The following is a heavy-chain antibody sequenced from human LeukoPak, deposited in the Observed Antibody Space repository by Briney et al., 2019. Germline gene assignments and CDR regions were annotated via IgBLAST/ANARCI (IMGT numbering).Heavy chain of an antibody. CDR1: GGSISNYY. V-gene: IGHV4-59*12. D-gene: IGHD3-16*01. J-gene: IGHJ4*02. Sequence: SETLSLTCTVSGGSISNYYWSWIRQPPGKGLEWIGYIYHSGSTNYNPSLKSRVTISVDTSKNQFSLKLTSVTAADTAVYYCARVGGITSMAFLDYWGRGTLVAVSS. CDR2: IYHSGST. CDR3: ARVGGITSMAFLDY.